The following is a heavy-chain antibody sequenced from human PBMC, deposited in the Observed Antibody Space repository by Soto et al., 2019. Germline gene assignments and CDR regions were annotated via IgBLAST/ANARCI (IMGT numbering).Heavy chain of an antibody. Sequence: QVQLQESGPGLVKPSQTLSLTCTVSGASMNSGGYYWSWIRQHPGKGLEWIGYIYYSGSAYYNPSLKSRVSISIDTSKTQFSLKLTAVTAADTAVYYCARGGYSGFHALFDFWGQGNLLTVSS. V-gene: IGHV4-31*03. J-gene: IGHJ4*02. D-gene: IGHD5-12*01. CDR2: IYYSGSA. CDR1: GASMNSGGYY. CDR3: ARGGYSGFHALFDF.